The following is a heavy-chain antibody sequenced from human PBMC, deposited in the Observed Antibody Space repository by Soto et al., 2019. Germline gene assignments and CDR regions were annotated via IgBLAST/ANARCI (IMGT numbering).Heavy chain of an antibody. Sequence: EVQLLESGGGLVQPGGSLRLSCAASGFTFSSYAMSWVRQAPGKGLEWVSAISGSGGSTYYADSVKGRFTISRDNTKNTLYLQMNSLRAEETGVYYCAKGPYYDSSGYYQNWYFYLWGRGTLVTVSS. CDR1: GFTFSSYA. J-gene: IGHJ2*01. D-gene: IGHD3-22*01. CDR2: ISGSGGST. CDR3: AKGPYYDSSGYYQNWYFYL. V-gene: IGHV3-23*01.